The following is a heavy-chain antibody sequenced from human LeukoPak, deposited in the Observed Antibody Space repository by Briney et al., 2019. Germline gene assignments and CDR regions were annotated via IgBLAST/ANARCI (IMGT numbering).Heavy chain of an antibody. D-gene: IGHD1-26*01. V-gene: IGHV3-23*01. Sequence: GGSLRLSCAASGFTFSTFSMSWVRQAPGKGLEWVSAISGSGGSTYYADSVKGRFTISRDNSKNTLYLQMNSLRAEDTAVYYCAKQEAGAATHAFDIWGQGTMVTVSS. J-gene: IGHJ3*02. CDR2: ISGSGGST. CDR1: GFTFSTFS. CDR3: AKQEAGAATHAFDI.